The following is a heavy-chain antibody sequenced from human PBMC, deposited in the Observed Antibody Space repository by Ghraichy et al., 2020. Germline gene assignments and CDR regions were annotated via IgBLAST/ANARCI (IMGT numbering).Heavy chain of an antibody. D-gene: IGHD4-17*01. V-gene: IGHV2-70*01. J-gene: IGHJ6*02. CDR3: ARFRHDYGDYPDNYYYYYGMDV. Sequence: SGPTLVKPTQTLTLTCTFSGFSLSTSGMCVSWIRQPPGKALEWLALIDWDDDKYYSTSLKTRLTISKDTSKNQVVLTMTNMDPVDTATYYCARFRHDYGDYPDNYYYYYGMDVWGQGTTVTVSS. CDR1: GFSLSTSGMC. CDR2: IDWDDDK.